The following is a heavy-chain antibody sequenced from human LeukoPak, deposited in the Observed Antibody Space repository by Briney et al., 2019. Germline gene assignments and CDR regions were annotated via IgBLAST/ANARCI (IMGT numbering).Heavy chain of an antibody. Sequence: SETLSLTCTVSGGSISSYCWSWILQPPGKGLEWIGYIYYSASTNYNPSLKSRVTISVDTSKNQFSLKLSSVTAADTAVYYCARHTQYCSGGSCAPPGAFDIWGQGTMVTVSS. J-gene: IGHJ3*02. CDR2: IYYSAST. D-gene: IGHD2-15*01. CDR3: ARHTQYCSGGSCAPPGAFDI. V-gene: IGHV4-59*08. CDR1: GGSISSYC.